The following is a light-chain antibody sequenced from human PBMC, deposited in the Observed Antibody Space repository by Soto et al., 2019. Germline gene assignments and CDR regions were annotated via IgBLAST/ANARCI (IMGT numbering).Light chain of an antibody. CDR3: YSCCRSSGTRYV. J-gene: IGLJ1*01. Sequence: QSALTQPASVSGSPGQSITISCTGTSTDIGTYNYVSWYQQHPGQAPKLMIYDVSNRPSGVSDRFSGSKSGNTASLTISGLQAEDEDDYYYYSCCRSSGTRYVFGTGTKLTVL. V-gene: IGLV2-14*03. CDR1: STDIGTYNY. CDR2: DVS.